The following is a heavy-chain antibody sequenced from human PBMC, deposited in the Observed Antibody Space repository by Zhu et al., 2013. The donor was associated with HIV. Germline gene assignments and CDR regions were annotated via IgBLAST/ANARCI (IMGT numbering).Heavy chain of an antibody. J-gene: IGHJ6*02. CDR3: VRDSNRRSGFYPHYYYAMDV. CDR1: GYTFIMYG. D-gene: IGHD3-22*01. V-gene: IGHV1-18*01. CDR2: ISNESGET. Sequence: VQLVQSGPEVKKPGASVKVSCKASGYTFIMYGFTWVRQAPGQGLEWMGWISNESGETNYSLKYQDRVTMTTDTSTGTGYMELRSLRPDDTAVYYCVRDSNRRSGFYPHYYYAMDVWGQGTTVTVSS.